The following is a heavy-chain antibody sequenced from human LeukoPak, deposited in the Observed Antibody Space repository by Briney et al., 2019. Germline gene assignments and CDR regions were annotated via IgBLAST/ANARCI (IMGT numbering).Heavy chain of an antibody. J-gene: IGHJ4*02. V-gene: IGHV1-69*06. Sequence: SVKVSCKASGGTFSSYAISWVRQAPGQGLEWMGGIITIFGTANYAQKFQGRVTITADKSTSTAYMELSSLRSEDTAVYYCARGVYCGGDCYYFDYWGQGTLVTVSS. CDR2: IITIFGTA. D-gene: IGHD2-21*02. CDR3: ARGVYCGGDCYYFDY. CDR1: GGTFSSYA.